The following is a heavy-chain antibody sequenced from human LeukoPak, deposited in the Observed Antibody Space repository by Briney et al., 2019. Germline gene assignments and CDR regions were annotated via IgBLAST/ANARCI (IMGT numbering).Heavy chain of an antibody. D-gene: IGHD4-11*01. V-gene: IGHV4-59*01. CDR3: AGGSVTSPTVYY. Sequence: PSETLSLTCTVSGGSISSYYWSWIRQPPGKGLEWIGYIYYSGSTNYNPSLKSRVTISVDTSKNQFSLKLSSVTAADTAVYYCAGGSVTSPTVYYLGPGNLVTVSS. CDR1: GGSISSYY. CDR2: IYYSGST. J-gene: IGHJ4*01.